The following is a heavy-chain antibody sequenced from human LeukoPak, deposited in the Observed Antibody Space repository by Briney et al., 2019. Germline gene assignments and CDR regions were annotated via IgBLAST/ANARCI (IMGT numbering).Heavy chain of an antibody. CDR2: INPNSGGT. Sequence: ASVKVSCKASGYTFTGYYMHWVRQAPGQGLEWMGWINPNSGGTNYAQKFQGRVTITADKSTSTAYMELSSLRSEDTAVHYCARVDYYGSGSYSHDYWGQGTLVTVPS. CDR3: ARVDYYGSGSYSHDY. CDR1: GYTFTGYY. D-gene: IGHD3-10*01. V-gene: IGHV1-2*02. J-gene: IGHJ4*02.